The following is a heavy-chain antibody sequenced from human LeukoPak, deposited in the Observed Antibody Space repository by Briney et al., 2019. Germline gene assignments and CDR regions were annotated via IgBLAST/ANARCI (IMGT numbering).Heavy chain of an antibody. J-gene: IGHJ3*02. Sequence: PGGSLRLSCAASGFTFSSYSMNWVRQAPGKGLEWVSSISIVGSYIYYADSVKGRFRIPRDNANSSVYLQMHSLRAEDTAVYFCVREVTAIHPDAFDMWGHGTVVTVSS. D-gene: IGHD2-21*02. CDR1: GFTFSSYS. V-gene: IGHV3-21*06. CDR3: VREVTAIHPDAFDM. CDR2: ISIVGSYI.